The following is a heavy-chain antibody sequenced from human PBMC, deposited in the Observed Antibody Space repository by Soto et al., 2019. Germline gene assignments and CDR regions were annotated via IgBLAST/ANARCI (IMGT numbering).Heavy chain of an antibody. CDR3: ARIGTLDWIDDY. J-gene: IGHJ4*02. D-gene: IGHD1-1*01. CDR2: IIPMYGTT. Sequence: QVQLVQSGVEVKKPGSSVKVSCKASGGTFRSYVTSWVRQAPGQGLEWLGGIIPMYGTTYYAQTFQGRVTISADESTSTAFKELSSLRSEDTAVYYCARIGTLDWIDDYWGQGTLVTVSS. CDR1: GGTFRSYV. V-gene: IGHV1-69*12.